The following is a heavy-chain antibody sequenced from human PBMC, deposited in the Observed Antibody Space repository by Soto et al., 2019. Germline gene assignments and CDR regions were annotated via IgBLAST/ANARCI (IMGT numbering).Heavy chain of an antibody. Sequence: YYVCWIRQHKKKGLEWIGYIYYSGSTYYNPSPKSRVTISVDTSKNQFSLKLSSVTAADTAVYYCARSLGGAAASRGYNYYGMDVWGQGPTVT. J-gene: IGHJ6*02. D-gene: IGHD6-13*01. CDR2: IYYSGST. CDR3: ARSLGGAAASRGYNYYGMDV. V-gene: IGHV4-30-4*06. CDR1: YY.